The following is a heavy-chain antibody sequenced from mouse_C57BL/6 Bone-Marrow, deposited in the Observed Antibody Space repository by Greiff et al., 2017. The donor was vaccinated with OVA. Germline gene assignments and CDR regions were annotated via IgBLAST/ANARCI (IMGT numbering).Heavy chain of an antibody. Sequence: QVQLQQSGAELARPGASVKLSCKASGYTFTSYGISWVKQRTGQGLEWIGEIYPRSGNTYYNEKFKGKATLTADKSSSTAYMELRSLTSEDSAVYFCARSLLPWLAYGGQGNLGTVSA. CDR3: ARSLLPWLAY. J-gene: IGHJ3*01. CDR1: GYTFTSYG. CDR2: IYPRSGNT. V-gene: IGHV1-81*01.